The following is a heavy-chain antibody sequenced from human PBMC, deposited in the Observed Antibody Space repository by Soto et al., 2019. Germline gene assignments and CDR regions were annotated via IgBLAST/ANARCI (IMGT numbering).Heavy chain of an antibody. J-gene: IGHJ4*02. Sequence: PSETLSLTCTVSGGSISSDDHYWSWIRQPPGKGLEWIGYIYYSGKTAYNPSLQSRIIISIDTSTNQFSLNLNSVTVADTAVYYCARDRSNSPDYFDYWGQGTLVTVSS. D-gene: IGHD6-6*01. CDR1: GGSISSDDHY. CDR2: IYYSGKT. CDR3: ARDRSNSPDYFDY. V-gene: IGHV4-30-4*01.